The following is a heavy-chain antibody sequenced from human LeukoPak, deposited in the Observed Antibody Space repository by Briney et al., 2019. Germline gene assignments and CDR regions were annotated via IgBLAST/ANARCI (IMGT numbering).Heavy chain of an antibody. V-gene: IGHV3-7*01. CDR1: GFTFSSYW. CDR3: ASASYCSGGSCYFVY. D-gene: IGHD2-15*01. Sequence: GGSLRLSCAASGFTFSSYWMSWVRQAPGKGLEWVANIKQGGSEKYYVDSVKGRFTISRDNAKNSLYLQMNSLRAEDTAVYYCASASYCSGGSCYFVYWGQGTLVTVSS. CDR2: IKQGGSEK. J-gene: IGHJ4*02.